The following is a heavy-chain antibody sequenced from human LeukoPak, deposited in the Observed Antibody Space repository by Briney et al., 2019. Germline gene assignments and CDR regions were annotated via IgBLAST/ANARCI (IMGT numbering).Heavy chain of an antibody. CDR1: GYTFTSYY. D-gene: IGHD3-3*01. J-gene: IGHJ6*02. CDR3: ARPHWGSSNYDFWSGYPNYGMDV. Sequence: ASVTVSCKASGYTFTSYYMHWVRQAPGQGLEWMGIINPSGGSTSYAQKFQGRVTMTRDTSTSTVYMELSSLRSEDTAVYYCARPHWGSSNYDFWSGYPNYGMDVWGQGTTVTVSS. V-gene: IGHV1-46*01. CDR2: INPSGGST.